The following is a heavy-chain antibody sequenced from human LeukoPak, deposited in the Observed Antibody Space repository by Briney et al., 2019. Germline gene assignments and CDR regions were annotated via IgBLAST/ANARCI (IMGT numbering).Heavy chain of an antibody. D-gene: IGHD3-10*01. CDR2: IIPIFGTA. Sequence: ASVKVSCKASGGTFSSYAISWVRQAPGQGLEWMGGIIPIFGTANYAQEFQGRVTITTDESTSTAYMELSSLRSEDTAVYYCASHFMTKVPFDYWGQGTLVTVSS. V-gene: IGHV1-69*05. J-gene: IGHJ4*02. CDR3: ASHFMTKVPFDY. CDR1: GGTFSSYA.